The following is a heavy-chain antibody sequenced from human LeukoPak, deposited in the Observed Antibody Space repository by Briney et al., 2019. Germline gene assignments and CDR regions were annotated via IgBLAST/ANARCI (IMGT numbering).Heavy chain of an antibody. CDR3: ARGISELRYFDWSTDY. CDR1: GFRFTEYS. V-gene: IGHV3-48*04. D-gene: IGHD3-9*01. J-gene: IGHJ4*02. Sequence: PGGSLRLSCEGSGFRFTEYSLNWVRQAPGKGLEWVSYISSSGSTIYYADSVKGRFTISRDNAKNSLYLQMNSLRAEDTAVYYCARGISELRYFDWSTDYWGQGTLVTVSS. CDR2: ISSSGSTI.